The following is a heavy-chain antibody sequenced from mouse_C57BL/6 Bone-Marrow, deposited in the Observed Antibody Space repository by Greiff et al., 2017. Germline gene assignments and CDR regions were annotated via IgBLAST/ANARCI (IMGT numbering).Heavy chain of an antibody. Sequence: QVQLQQSGPELVKPGASVKISCKASGYAFSSSWMNWVKQRPGKGLEWIGRIYPGDGATKYNGQFKGKATLTADKSSSTAYMQLSSLTSEDSAVYYCATLLITALVGDLDNWGQGTTLTGSS. CDR2: IYPGDGAT. D-gene: IGHD1-1*01. CDR1: GYAFSSSW. V-gene: IGHV1-82*01. J-gene: IGHJ2*01. CDR3: ATLLITALVGDLDN.